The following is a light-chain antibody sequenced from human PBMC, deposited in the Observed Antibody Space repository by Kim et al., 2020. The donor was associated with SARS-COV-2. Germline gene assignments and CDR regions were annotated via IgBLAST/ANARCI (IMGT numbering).Light chain of an antibody. J-gene: IGLJ3*02. CDR2: YDS. V-gene: IGLV3-21*04. Sequence: APGKKARMTCGGNNIGSKSVHWYQQKPGQAPVLVIYYDSDRPSGIPERFSGSNSGNTATLTISRVEAGDEADYYCQVWDSSSDLWVFGGGTQLTVL. CDR1: NIGSKS. CDR3: QVWDSSSDLWV.